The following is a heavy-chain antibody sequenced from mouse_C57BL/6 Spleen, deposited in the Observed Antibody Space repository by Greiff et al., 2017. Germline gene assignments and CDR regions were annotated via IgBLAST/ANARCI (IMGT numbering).Heavy chain of an antibody. CDR3: ARGVDY. CDR1: GYTFTDYY. CDR2: INPNNGGT. V-gene: IGHV1-26*01. J-gene: IGHJ4*01. Sequence: EVQLQQSGPELVQPGASVKISCKASGYTFTDYYMNWVKQSHGKSLEWIGDINPNNGGTSYNQKFKGKATLTVDKSSSTAYMELRSLTSEDSAVYYCARGVDYWGQGTSVTVSS.